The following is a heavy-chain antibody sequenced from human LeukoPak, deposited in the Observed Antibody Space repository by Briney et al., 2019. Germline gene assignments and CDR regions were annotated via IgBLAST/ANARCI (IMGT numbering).Heavy chain of an antibody. CDR3: AAYQKGSGRIFDY. D-gene: IGHD3-10*01. Sequence: GGSLRLSCAASGFTVSSNYMSWVRQAPGKGLEWVSVIYSGGSTYYADSVKGRFTISRDNSKNTLYLQMNSLRAEDTAVYYCAAYQKGSGRIFDYWGQGTLVTVSA. J-gene: IGHJ4*02. V-gene: IGHV3-53*01. CDR2: IYSGGST. CDR1: GFTVSSNY.